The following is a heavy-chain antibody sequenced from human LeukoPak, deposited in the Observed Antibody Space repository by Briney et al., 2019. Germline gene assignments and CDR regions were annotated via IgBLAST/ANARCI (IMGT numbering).Heavy chain of an antibody. CDR3: AKGSGDDYGDYGFGYYFDY. V-gene: IGHV3-30*18. CDR1: GFTFSSYG. CDR2: ISYDGSNK. D-gene: IGHD4-17*01. Sequence: PGGSLRLSCAASGFTFSSYGMHWVRQAPGKGLEWVAVISYDGSNKYYADSVKGRFTISRDNSKNTLYLQMNSLRAEDTAVYYCAKGSGDDYGDYGFGYYFDYWGQGTLVTVSS. J-gene: IGHJ4*02.